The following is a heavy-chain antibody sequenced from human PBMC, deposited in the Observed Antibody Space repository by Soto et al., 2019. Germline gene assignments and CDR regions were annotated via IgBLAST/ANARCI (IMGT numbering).Heavy chain of an antibody. CDR1: GFTFSSYA. Sequence: EVQLLESGGGLVQPGGSLRLSCAASGFTFSSYAMSWVRQAPGKGLEWVSAISGSGGSTYYADSVKGRFTISRDNSKNTLYLQMNSLRAEDTAVYYCAKDDVVVAATPVSYYYGMDVWGQGTTVTVSS. CDR2: ISGSGGST. J-gene: IGHJ6*02. D-gene: IGHD2-15*01. CDR3: AKDDVVVAATPVSYYYGMDV. V-gene: IGHV3-23*01.